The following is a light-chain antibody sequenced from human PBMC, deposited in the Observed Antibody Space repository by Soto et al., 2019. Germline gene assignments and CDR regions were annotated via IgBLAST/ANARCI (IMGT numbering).Light chain of an antibody. CDR3: QQYLTYSRT. V-gene: IGKV1-5*01. J-gene: IGKJ1*01. CDR2: DGS. Sequence: DIQMTQSPSTVSASVGGRITITCRDSQSINTWLAWYRQRPGEAPQLLIYDGSTLAVGVPSRFSGSGSGTDFTLYISRLQPDDFATFFCQQYLTYSRTFGQGNKVELQ. CDR1: QSINTW.